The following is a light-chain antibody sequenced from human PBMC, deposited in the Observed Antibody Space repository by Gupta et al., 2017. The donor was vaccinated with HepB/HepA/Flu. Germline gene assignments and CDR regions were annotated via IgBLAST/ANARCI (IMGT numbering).Light chain of an antibody. J-gene: IGKJ1*01. CDR1: QSISSSY. CDR2: GAS. V-gene: IGKV3-20*01. CDR3: QHFGNSRWT. Sequence: EIVLTQSPDTLSLSPGERATLSCRASQSISSSYLAWYQQKPGQAPSLLIYGASSRATDIPDRFSGSGSGTDFTLTISRLEPEDFAVYYCQHFGNSRWTFGQGTKVEIK.